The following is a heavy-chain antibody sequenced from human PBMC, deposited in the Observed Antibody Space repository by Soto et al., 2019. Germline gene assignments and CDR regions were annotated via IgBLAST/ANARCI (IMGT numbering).Heavy chain of an antibody. CDR1: GYTFTSYA. D-gene: IGHD3-9*01. CDR2: INAGNGNT. Sequence: GASVKVSCKASGYTFTSYAMHWVRQAPGQRLEWMGWINAGNGNTKYSQKFQGRVTITRDTSASTAYMELSSLRSEDTAVYYCARAARYFDWLSYWFDPWGQGTLVTVSS. CDR3: ARAARYFDWLSYWFDP. J-gene: IGHJ5*02. V-gene: IGHV1-3*01.